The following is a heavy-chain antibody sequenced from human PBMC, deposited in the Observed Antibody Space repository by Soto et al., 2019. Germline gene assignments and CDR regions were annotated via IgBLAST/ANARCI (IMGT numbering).Heavy chain of an antibody. D-gene: IGHD3-3*01. J-gene: IGHJ4*02. CDR3: ARDFAYFDS. CDR2: VYHTGRT. Sequence: SETLSLPCTVSRGSFESVSYSWTWIRQPPGKGLEWIGYVYHTGRTSSNPSLKSRVSISMDTSKNQFSLNLDSVTAADTAVYFCARDFAYFDSWGQGTLVTVSS. CDR1: RGSFESVSYS. V-gene: IGHV4-61*01.